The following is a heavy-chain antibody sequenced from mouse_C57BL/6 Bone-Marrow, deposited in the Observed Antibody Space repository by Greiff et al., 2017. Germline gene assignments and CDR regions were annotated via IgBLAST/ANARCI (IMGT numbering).Heavy chain of an antibody. CDR2: IYPSDSET. D-gene: IGHD3-2*02. Sequence: QVQLQQPGAELVRPGSSVKLSCKASGYTFTSYWMDWVKQRPGQGLEWIGNIYPSDSETHYNQKFKDKATLTVDKSSSTAYMQLSSLTSEDSAVYDCARWGDSSGDEGFAYWGQGTLVTVSA. CDR1: GYTFTSYW. J-gene: IGHJ3*01. V-gene: IGHV1-61*01. CDR3: ARWGDSSGDEGFAY.